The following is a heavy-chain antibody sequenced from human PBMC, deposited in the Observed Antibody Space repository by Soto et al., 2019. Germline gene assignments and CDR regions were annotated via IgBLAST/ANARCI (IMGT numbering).Heavy chain of an antibody. CDR3: AKRIVGTTGHAFDV. V-gene: IGHV3-11*01. Sequence: AGWSLRLSCASSVFTFIDFHMIWVRQAPGKGLEWISYIYRGGSTVSYADSVQGRFTISRDNAKNSLYLQLDSLRVEDTAVYYCAKRIVGTTGHAFDVWGQGTTVTVSS. CDR2: IYRGGSTV. J-gene: IGHJ6*02. D-gene: IGHD1-26*01. CDR1: VFTFIDFH.